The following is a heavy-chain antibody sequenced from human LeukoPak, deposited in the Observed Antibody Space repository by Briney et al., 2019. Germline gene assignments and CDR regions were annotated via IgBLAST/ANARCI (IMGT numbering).Heavy chain of an antibody. CDR2: INPSGGST. D-gene: IGHD3-22*01. CDR3: ARYYYYDSSGYLTWGAFGI. V-gene: IGHV1-46*01. J-gene: IGHJ3*02. CDR1: GYTFTSYY. Sequence: VASVKVSCKASGYTFTSYYMHWVRQAPGQGLEWMGIINPSGGSTSYAQKFQGRVTMTRDMSTSTVYMELSSLRSEDTAVYYCARYYYYDSSGYLTWGAFGIWGQGTMVTVSS.